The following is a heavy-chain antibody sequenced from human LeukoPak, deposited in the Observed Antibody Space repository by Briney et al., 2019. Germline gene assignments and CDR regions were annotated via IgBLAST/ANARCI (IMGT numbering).Heavy chain of an antibody. J-gene: IGHJ3*02. Sequence: PLASVKVSCKASGGTFSSYAISWVRQAPGQGLEWMGGIIPIFGTANYAQKFRGRVTITADKSTSTAYMELSSLRSEDTAVYYCARIRDGYNDAYDIWGQGTMVTVSS. CDR1: GGTFSSYA. CDR2: IIPIFGTA. V-gene: IGHV1-69*06. CDR3: ARIRDGYNDAYDI. D-gene: IGHD5-24*01.